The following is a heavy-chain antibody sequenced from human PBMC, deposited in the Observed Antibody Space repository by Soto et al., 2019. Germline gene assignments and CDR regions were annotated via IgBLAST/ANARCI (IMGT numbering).Heavy chain of an antibody. CDR2: ITSKAYGGTT. V-gene: IGHV3-49*03. Sequence: LRLSCTASGFTFGDYAMIWFRQAPGKGLEWVGFITSKAYGGTTEYAASVKGRFTISRDDSKSIAYLQMNSLKTDDTAVYYCSRGPPNNRGAPLDYWGQGTLVTVSS. J-gene: IGHJ4*02. CDR1: GFTFGDYA. D-gene: IGHD3-10*01. CDR3: SRGPPNNRGAPLDY.